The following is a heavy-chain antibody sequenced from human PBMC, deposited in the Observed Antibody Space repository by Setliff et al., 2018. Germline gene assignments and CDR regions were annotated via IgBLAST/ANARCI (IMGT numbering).Heavy chain of an antibody. D-gene: IGHD5-12*01. CDR2: VYYSGAA. CDR1: GGSFSTYY. CDR3: ARGGTFRYFDY. Sequence: ETLSLTCPVSGGSFSTYYWSWIRQAPGKGLEWIGHVYYSGAANYNPSLKSRVTVSVDTSKNQFSLRLISVTAADTAVYYCARGGTFRYFDYWGQGTPVTVSS. V-gene: IGHV4-59*01. J-gene: IGHJ4*02.